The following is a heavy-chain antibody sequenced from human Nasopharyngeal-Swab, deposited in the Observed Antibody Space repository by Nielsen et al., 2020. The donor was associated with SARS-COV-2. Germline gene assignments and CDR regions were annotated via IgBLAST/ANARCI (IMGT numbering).Heavy chain of an antibody. J-gene: IGHJ4*02. V-gene: IGHV3-48*01. Sequence: VRQAPGKGLEWVSYISSSSSTIYYADSVKGRFTISRDNSKNTLYLQMNSLRAEDTAVYYCAKDRSVTTDCSVYWGQGTLVTVSS. CDR2: ISSSSSTI. CDR3: AKDRSVTTDCSVY. D-gene: IGHD4-17*01.